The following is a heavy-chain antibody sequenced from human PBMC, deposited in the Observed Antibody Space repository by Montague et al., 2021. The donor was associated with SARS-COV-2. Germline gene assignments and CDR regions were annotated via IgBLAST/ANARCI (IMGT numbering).Heavy chain of an antibody. J-gene: IGHJ6*02. CDR1: GFKFDDSG. CDR2: ISWGADKT. D-gene: IGHD3-3*01. CDR3: ARYYGGSFYGLDV. V-gene: IGHV3-20*04. Sequence: SLSLSCAASGFKFDDSGMTWVRQAPGKGLEWVCDISWGADKTTYADSVKGRFTISRDNAKNSLFLQMNSLRAEDTALYYCARYYGGSFYGLDVWGQGTTVIVS.